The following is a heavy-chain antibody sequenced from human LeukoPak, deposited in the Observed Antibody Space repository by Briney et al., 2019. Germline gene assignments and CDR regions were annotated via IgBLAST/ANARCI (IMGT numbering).Heavy chain of an antibody. V-gene: IGHV3-7*01. CDR3: ARDSYYDFWSGYGGGLSY. Sequence: GGSLRLSCAASGFTFSSYWMSWVRQAPGKGLEWVANIKQDGSEKYYVDSVKGRFTISRDNAKNSLYLQMNSLRAEDTAVYYCARDSYYDFWSGYGGGLSYWGQGTLVTVSS. CDR1: GFTFSSYW. CDR2: IKQDGSEK. D-gene: IGHD3-3*01. J-gene: IGHJ4*02.